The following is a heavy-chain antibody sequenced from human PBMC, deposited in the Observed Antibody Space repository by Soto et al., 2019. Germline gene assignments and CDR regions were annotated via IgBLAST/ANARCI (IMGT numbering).Heavy chain of an antibody. CDR1: GFSFSTYA. J-gene: IGHJ3*01. CDR2: ISYDGSNA. D-gene: IGHD3-10*01. Sequence: QEQLVESGGGVVQPGTSLRLSCTASGFSFSTYAMYWVRQAPGKGLEWVAIISYDGSNAQYADSVKGRFTVARDNSKKALYLQMHRLTAEDTAVYYCARDGGGFGELLLNSYDAFDLWGQGKLVTVSS. CDR3: ARDGGGFGELLLNSYDAFDL. V-gene: IGHV3-30*04.